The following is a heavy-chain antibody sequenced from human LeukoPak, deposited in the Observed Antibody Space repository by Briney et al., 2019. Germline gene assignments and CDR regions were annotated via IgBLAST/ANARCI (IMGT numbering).Heavy chain of an antibody. CDR3: AREGYDSSAASFAR. V-gene: IGHV7-4-1*02. CDR1: GYTFTSYA. Sequence: ASVKVSCKASGYTFTSYAMNRVRQAPGQGLEWMGWINTNTGNTTYAQGFTGRFVFSLDTSVSTAYLQISSLKAEDTAVYYCAREGYDSSAASFARWGQGTMVTVSS. CDR2: INTNTGNT. D-gene: IGHD3-22*01. J-gene: IGHJ3*01.